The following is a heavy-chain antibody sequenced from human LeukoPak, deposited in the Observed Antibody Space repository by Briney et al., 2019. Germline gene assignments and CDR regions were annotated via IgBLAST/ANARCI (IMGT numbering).Heavy chain of an antibody. D-gene: IGHD3-10*01. V-gene: IGHV3-23*01. Sequence: PGGSLRLSCAASGFTFSSYAMSWVRQAPGKGLEWVSAISGSGGSTYYADSVKGRFTISRDNSKNTLYLQMNSLRAEDTAVYYCAKGETYYYGSGAFDYWGQGTLVTVSS. CDR2: ISGSGGST. CDR1: GFTFSSYA. CDR3: AKGETYYYGSGAFDY. J-gene: IGHJ4*02.